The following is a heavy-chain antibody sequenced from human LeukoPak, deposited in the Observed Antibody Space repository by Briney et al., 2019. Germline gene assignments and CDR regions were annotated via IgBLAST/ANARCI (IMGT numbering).Heavy chain of an antibody. D-gene: IGHD5-24*01. CDR1: GGSFSGYY. Sequence: SETLSLTCAVYGGSFSGYYWSWIRQSPGKGLEWIGEINHSGSTNYNPTLKSRVTISVDTSKNQFSLKLSSVTAADTAVYYCARRSSKRFNWYFDLWGRGTLVTVSS. CDR2: INHSGST. CDR3: ARRSSKRFNWYFDL. V-gene: IGHV4-34*01. J-gene: IGHJ2*01.